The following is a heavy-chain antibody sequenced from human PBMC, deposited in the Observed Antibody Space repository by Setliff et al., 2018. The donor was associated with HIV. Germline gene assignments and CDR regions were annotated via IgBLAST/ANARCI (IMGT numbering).Heavy chain of an antibody. Sequence: GASVKVSCKAIGYMILGYKMNWVRQAPGQGLEWIGRISPNNGAAEYAPKFQGRVSMTLDTSISTAYLEIPRLTSDDVAVYFCARPRVFDSFDVWGQGTKVTVSS. D-gene: IGHD6-6*01. V-gene: IGHV1-2*06. CDR1: GYMILGYK. J-gene: IGHJ3*01. CDR2: ISPNNGAA. CDR3: ARPRVFDSFDV.